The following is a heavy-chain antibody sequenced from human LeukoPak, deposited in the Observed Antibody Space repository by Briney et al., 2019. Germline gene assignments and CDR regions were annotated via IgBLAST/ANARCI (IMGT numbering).Heavy chain of an antibody. J-gene: IGHJ4*02. CDR3: AKVSDYDFWSGYLDY. CDR1: GFTFSSYA. Sequence: GGSLRLSCAASGFTFSSYAMSWVRQAPGKGLEWVSGISGSGGNTYYADSVKGRFTISRDNSKNTLYLQMNSLRAEDTAVYYCAKVSDYDFWSGYLDYWGQGTLVTVSS. D-gene: IGHD3-3*01. V-gene: IGHV3-23*01. CDR2: ISGSGGNT.